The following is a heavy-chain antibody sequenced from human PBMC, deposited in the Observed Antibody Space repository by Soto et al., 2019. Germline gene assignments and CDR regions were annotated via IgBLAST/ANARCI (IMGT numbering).Heavy chain of an antibody. D-gene: IGHD6-13*01. J-gene: IGHJ4*02. V-gene: IGHV4-59*01. Sequence: SETLSLTCTVSGGSMRNYFWTWIRQPPGKGLEWIGYIHYSGTTSFFPSYNPSLRSRVTISEDTSKNQFSLKLLSVTTADTAVYFCAAGEASSRNLAPYYLDFWGQGTLVTSPQ. CDR2: IHYSGTT. CDR1: GGSMRNYF. CDR3: AAGEASSRNLAPYYLDF.